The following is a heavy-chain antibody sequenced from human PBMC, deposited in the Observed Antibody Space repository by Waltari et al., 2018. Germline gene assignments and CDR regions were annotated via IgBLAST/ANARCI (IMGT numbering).Heavy chain of an antibody. V-gene: IGHV5-51*01. CDR2: ISPGDSDT. CDR3: ARTPWYSGSYYYFDY. Sequence: EVQLVQSGAEVKKPGESLKISCKGSGYSFTSYWIGWVRQMPGKGLEWMGIISPGDSDTRYSPSFQGQVTISADKSLSTAYLQWSSLKASDTAMYYCARTPWYSGSYYYFDYWGQGTLVTVSS. D-gene: IGHD1-26*01. CDR1: GYSFTSYW. J-gene: IGHJ4*02.